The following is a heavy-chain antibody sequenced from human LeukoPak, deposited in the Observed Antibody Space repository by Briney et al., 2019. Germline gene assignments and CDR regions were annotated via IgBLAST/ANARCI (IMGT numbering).Heavy chain of an antibody. CDR2: IIPILGIA. CDR1: GGTFSSYA. CDR3: ATGFDWLLGY. J-gene: IGHJ4*02. V-gene: IGHV1-69*04. D-gene: IGHD3-9*01. Sequence: SVKVSCKASGGTFSSYAISWVRQAPGQGLEWMGRIIPILGIANYAQKFQGRVTMTEDTSTDTAYMELSSLRSEDTAVYYCATGFDWLLGYWGQGTLVTVSS.